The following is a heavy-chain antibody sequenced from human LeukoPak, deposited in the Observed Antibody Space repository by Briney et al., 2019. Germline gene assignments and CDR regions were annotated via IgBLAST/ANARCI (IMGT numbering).Heavy chain of an antibody. CDR2: ISYDESNK. CDR3: ARPPIYCSSTSCFQADY. CDR1: GFTFSSYA. D-gene: IGHD2-2*01. V-gene: IGHV3-30-3*01. J-gene: IGHJ4*02. Sequence: GRSLRLSCAASGFTFSSYAMHWVRQAPGKGLEWVAVISYDESNKYYTDSVEGRFTISRDNSKNTLYLQMNSLRTEDTAVYFCARPPIYCSSTSCFQADYWGQGTLVTVSS.